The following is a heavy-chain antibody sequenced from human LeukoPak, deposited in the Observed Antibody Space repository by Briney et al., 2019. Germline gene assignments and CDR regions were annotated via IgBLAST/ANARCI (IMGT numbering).Heavy chain of an antibody. V-gene: IGHV3-23*01. J-gene: IGHJ3*02. Sequence: GGSLRLSCAASEFTYSAYAVSWVRQAPGKGLEWVSTIGGDGRSTFYADSVKGRFTISRDDSKTTLFLQMNSLRAEDTAIYYCARRYGGWGAFDIWGQGTVVTVSS. CDR2: IGGDGRST. D-gene: IGHD4-23*01. CDR3: ARRYGGWGAFDI. CDR1: EFTYSAYA.